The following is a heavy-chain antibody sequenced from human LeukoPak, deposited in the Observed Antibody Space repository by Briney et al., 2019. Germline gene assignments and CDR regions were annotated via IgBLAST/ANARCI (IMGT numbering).Heavy chain of an antibody. CDR1: GYTFTSYD. V-gene: IGHV1-18*01. CDR3: ARASLAAAGGDY. J-gene: IGHJ4*02. D-gene: IGHD6-13*01. CDR2: ISAYNGNT. Sequence: ASVKVSCKASGYTFTSYDINWVRQATGQGLEWMGWISAYNGNTNYAQKLQGRVTMTTDTSTSTAYVELRSLRSDDTAVYYCARASLAAAGGDYWGQGTLVTVSS.